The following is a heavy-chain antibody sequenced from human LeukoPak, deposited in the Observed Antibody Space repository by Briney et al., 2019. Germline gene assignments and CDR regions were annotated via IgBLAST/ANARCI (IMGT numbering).Heavy chain of an antibody. J-gene: IGHJ4*02. CDR1: GFTFSSYS. Sequence: GGSLRLSCAVSGFTFSSYSMNWVRQTPGKGLHWVASIGGTTGYIYYADSVRGRFTISRDNARNSLYLEMNSLRAEDTAVYYCARDVRTYYDILTGYYKSELFDYWGQGTLVTVSS. D-gene: IGHD3-9*01. CDR3: ARDVRTYYDILTGYYKSELFDY. V-gene: IGHV3-21*01. CDR2: IGGTTGYI.